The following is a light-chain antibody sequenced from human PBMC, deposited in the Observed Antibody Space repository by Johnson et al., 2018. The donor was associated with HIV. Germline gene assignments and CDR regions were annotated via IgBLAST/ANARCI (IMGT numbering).Light chain of an antibody. J-gene: IGLJ1*01. CDR1: SSNIGNNY. V-gene: IGLV1-51*01. Sequence: QSVLTQPPSVSAATGQKVTLSCSGSSSNIGNNYVSWYQQLPGTSPKLLIYDNNKRPSGIPDRFSGSKSGTSVTLSITGLQTGDEADYYCGTWDTSLSVYVVGTWTKVTVL. CDR2: DNN. CDR3: GTWDTSLSVYV.